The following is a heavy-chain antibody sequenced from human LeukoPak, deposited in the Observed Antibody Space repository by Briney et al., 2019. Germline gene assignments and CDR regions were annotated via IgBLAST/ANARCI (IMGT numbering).Heavy chain of an antibody. V-gene: IGHV3-53*01. J-gene: IGHJ5*02. Sequence: PGGSLRLSCAASGFTVSSNYMSWVRQAPGKGLEWVSVIYSGGSTYYADSVKGRFTISRDNSKNTLYLQMNSLRAEDTAVYYCARNNDFWSGYYTFDPWGQGTLVTVSS. CDR2: IYSGGST. CDR1: GFTVSSNY. D-gene: IGHD3-3*01. CDR3: ARNNDFWSGYYTFDP.